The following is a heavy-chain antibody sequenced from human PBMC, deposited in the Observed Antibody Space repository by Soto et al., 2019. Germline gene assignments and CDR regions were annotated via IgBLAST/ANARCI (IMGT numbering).Heavy chain of an antibody. J-gene: IGHJ4*02. CDR2: ISSSSSYI. V-gene: IGHV3-21*01. CDR3: ASILISVAGTVSD. Sequence: GGSLRLSCAASGFTFSSYSMNWVRQAPGKGLEWVSSISSSSSYIYYADSVKGRFTISRDNAKNSLYLQMNSLRAEDTAVYYCASILISVAGTVSDWGQGTLVTVSS. D-gene: IGHD6-19*01. CDR1: GFTFSSYS.